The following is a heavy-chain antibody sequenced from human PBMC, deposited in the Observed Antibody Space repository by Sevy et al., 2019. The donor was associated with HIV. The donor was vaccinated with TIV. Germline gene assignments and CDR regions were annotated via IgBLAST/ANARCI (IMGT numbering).Heavy chain of an antibody. CDR3: AKGAIGMTMIVVVISHLDY. CDR2: ISGSGGST. V-gene: IGHV3-23*01. Sequence: GGSLRLSCAASGFTFSSYAMSWVRHAPGKGLEWVSAISGSGGSTYYADSVKGRFTISRDNSKNTLYLQMNSLRAEDTAVYYCAKGAIGMTMIVVVISHLDYWGQGTLVTVSS. J-gene: IGHJ4*02. D-gene: IGHD3-22*01. CDR1: GFTFSSYA.